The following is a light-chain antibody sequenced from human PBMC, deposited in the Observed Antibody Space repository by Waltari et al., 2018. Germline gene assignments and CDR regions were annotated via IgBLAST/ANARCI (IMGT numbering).Light chain of an antibody. J-gene: IGLJ3*02. CDR2: GNN. CDR1: SPNLGAGHG. V-gene: IGLV1-40*01. Sequence: QSMLTQPPSVSGAPGQRVTIPCTGSSPNLGAGHGVPWYQVFPGTGPKLLIYGNNNRPSGVPDRFSGSKSGTSASLTITGLQAEDEADYYCHSFDTSLSDGVVFGGGTKVTVL. CDR3: HSFDTSLSDGVV.